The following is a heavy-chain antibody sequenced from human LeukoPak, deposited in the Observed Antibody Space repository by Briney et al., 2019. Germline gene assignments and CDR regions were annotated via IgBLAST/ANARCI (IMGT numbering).Heavy chain of an antibody. V-gene: IGHV4-34*01. CDR1: GGSFSGYY. CDR2: INHSGST. CDR3: ARGLSIAAAGTGNAFDV. J-gene: IGHJ3*01. Sequence: SETLSLTCAVCGGSFSGYYWSWIRQSPGKGLEWIGEINHSGSTNYNPSLKCRVTISVDTSKNQFSLKLSSVTAADTAVYYCARGLSIAAAGTGNAFDVWGQGTMVTVSS. D-gene: IGHD6-13*01.